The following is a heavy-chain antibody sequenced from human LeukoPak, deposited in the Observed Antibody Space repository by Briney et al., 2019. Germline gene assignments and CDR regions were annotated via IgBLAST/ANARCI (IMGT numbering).Heavy chain of an antibody. V-gene: IGHV1-8*01. Sequence: GASVKVSCKASGYTFSNYDINWVRQATGQELEWMGWMNPNSANTGYAQKFQGRVTMTRNTSISTAYMELSSLRSEDTAVYYCARVNCSSTSCRSKFLDYWGQGTLVTVSS. CDR1: GYTFSNYD. J-gene: IGHJ4*02. D-gene: IGHD2-2*01. CDR3: ARVNCSSTSCRSKFLDY. CDR2: MNPNSANT.